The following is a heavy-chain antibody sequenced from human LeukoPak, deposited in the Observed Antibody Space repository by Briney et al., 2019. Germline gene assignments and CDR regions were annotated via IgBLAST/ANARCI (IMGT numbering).Heavy chain of an antibody. J-gene: IGHJ4*02. V-gene: IGHV1-8*03. Sequence: ASVKVSCKASGYTFTSYDINWVRQATGQGLEWMGWMNPNSGNTGYAQKFQGRVTITRNTSISTAYMELSSLRSEDTAVYYCARVLPASSGWTWVDYWGQGTLVTVSS. D-gene: IGHD6-19*01. CDR3: ARVLPASSGWTWVDY. CDR1: GYTFTSYD. CDR2: MNPNSGNT.